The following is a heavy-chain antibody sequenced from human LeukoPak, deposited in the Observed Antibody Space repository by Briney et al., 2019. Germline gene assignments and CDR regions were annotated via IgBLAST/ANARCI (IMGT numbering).Heavy chain of an antibody. CDR1: GFTFSSYW. J-gene: IGHJ4*02. CDR2: IKQDGSEK. V-gene: IGHV3-7*01. D-gene: IGHD3-16*01. CDR3: ARDKIMGASLFDY. Sequence: GGSLRLSCAASGFTFSSYWMSWVRQAPGKGPEWVANIKQDGSEKYYVDSVKGRFTISRDNAKNSLYLQMNSLRAEDTAAYYCARDKIMGASLFDYWGQGSLVTVSS.